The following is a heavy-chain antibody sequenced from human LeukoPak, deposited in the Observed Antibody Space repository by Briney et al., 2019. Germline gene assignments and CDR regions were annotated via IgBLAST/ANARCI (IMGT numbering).Heavy chain of an antibody. CDR1: GFTFSSYW. Sequence: GGSLRLSCAASGFTFSSYWMSWVRQAPGKGLEWVANIKQDGSEKYYADSVKGRFTISRENSKNTLYVQMNSLRVEDTAVYYCAMSSGWIDAFDIWGQGTMVTVSS. CDR2: IKQDGSEK. V-gene: IGHV3-7*01. CDR3: AMSSGWIDAFDI. D-gene: IGHD6-19*01. J-gene: IGHJ3*02.